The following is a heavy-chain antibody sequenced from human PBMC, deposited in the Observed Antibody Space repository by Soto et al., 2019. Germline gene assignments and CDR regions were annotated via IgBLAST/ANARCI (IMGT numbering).Heavy chain of an antibody. CDR3: ARGFVFAVAIPLFEV. Sequence: SETLSLTCTVSGGSISSRSYYWSWIRQPPGKGLEWIGHMYYSGTTNYQPSLKSRVTISADTSQNQFSLKLSSVSAADTAVYYCARGFVFAVAIPLFEVWGQGTLVTVSS. CDR2: MYYSGTT. D-gene: IGHD3-3*01. V-gene: IGHV4-61*01. CDR1: GGSISSRSYY. J-gene: IGHJ4*02.